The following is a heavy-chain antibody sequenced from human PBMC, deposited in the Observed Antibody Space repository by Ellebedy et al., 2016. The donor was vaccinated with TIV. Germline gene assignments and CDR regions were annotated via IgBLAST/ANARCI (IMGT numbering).Heavy chain of an antibody. CDR1: GFTFSSYA. D-gene: IGHD1-1*01. V-gene: IGHV3-30-3*01. CDR2: ISYDGSNK. CDR3: ARGTGFYYYYYMDV. Sequence: GESLKISXAASGFTFSSYAMHWVRQAPGKGLEWVAVISYDGSNKYYADSVKGRFTISRDNSKNTLYLQMNSLRAEDTAVYYCARGTGFYYYYYMDVWGKGTTVTVSS. J-gene: IGHJ6*03.